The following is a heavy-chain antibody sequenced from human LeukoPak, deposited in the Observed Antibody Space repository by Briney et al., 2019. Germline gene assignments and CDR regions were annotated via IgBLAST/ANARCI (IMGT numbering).Heavy chain of an antibody. V-gene: IGHV3-11*01. CDR1: GFTFSDYY. CDR2: ISISGSTM. CDR3: ARVRSSGSPLDY. Sequence: PGGSLGLSCAASGFTFSDYYMSWIRQAPGKGLEWVSYISISGSTMYYADSVKGRFTSSRDNAKNSLYLQMNSLRAEDTAIYYCARVRSSGSPLDYWGQGTLVTVSS. D-gene: IGHD6-19*01. J-gene: IGHJ4*02.